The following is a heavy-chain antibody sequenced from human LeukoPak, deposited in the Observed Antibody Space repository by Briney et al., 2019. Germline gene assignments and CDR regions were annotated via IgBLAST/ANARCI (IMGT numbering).Heavy chain of an antibody. CDR1: GGSFSGYY. CDR2: INHSGST. Sequence: SETLSLTCAVYGGSFSGYYWSWIRQPPGKGLEWIGEINHSGSTNYNPSLKSRVTISVDTSKNQFSLKLSSVTAADTAVYYCARDNGSGSYYKGGYYYMDVWGKGTTVTVSS. CDR3: ARDNGSGSYYKGGYYYMDV. V-gene: IGHV4-34*01. J-gene: IGHJ6*03. D-gene: IGHD3-10*01.